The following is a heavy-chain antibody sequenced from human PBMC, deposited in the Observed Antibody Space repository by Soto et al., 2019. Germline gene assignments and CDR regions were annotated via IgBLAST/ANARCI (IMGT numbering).Heavy chain of an antibody. Sequence: EVQLVESGGGLVKPGGSLRLSCAASGCTFSSYSMNWVRQAPGKGLEWVSSISSSSSYIYYADSVKGRFTISRDNAKNSLYLQMNSLRAEDTAVHYCAREWGVGATGAGFDYWGQGTLVTVSS. V-gene: IGHV3-21*01. CDR3: AREWGVGATGAGFDY. J-gene: IGHJ4*02. CDR2: ISSSSSYI. CDR1: GCTFSSYS. D-gene: IGHD1-26*01.